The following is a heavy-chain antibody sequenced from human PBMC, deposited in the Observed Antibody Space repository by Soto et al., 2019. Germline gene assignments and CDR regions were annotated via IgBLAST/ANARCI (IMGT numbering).Heavy chain of an antibody. CDR2: INPNTGGT. CDR1: GYTFTGYY. Sequence: GASVKVSCKASGYTFTGYYMHWVRQAPGQGLEWMGWINPNTGGTNYAQKFQGRVTMTRDTSISTAYMELSRLRSDDTAVYYCARGEYSSSSGMGYWGQGTLVTVSS. D-gene: IGHD6-6*01. CDR3: ARGEYSSSSGMGY. V-gene: IGHV1-2*02. J-gene: IGHJ4*02.